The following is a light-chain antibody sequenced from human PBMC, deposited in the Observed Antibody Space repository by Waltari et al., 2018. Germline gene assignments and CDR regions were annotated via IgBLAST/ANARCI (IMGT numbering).Light chain of an antibody. J-gene: IGKJ4*01. CDR1: QDIAND. V-gene: IGKV1-39*01. CDR2: GAS. CDR3: QQSLSSPYLS. Sequence: DIQMTQSPSSLSASVGDRVTITCRASQDIANDVSWYQHAPGKAPKLLIYGASSLQSGVPSRFSGSGSGTDFTLTINSLQPEDFATYYCQQSLSSPYLSFGGGTKVETK.